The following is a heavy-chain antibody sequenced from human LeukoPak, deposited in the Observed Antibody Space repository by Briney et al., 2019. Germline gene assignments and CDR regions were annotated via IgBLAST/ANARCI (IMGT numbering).Heavy chain of an antibody. J-gene: IGHJ4*02. D-gene: IGHD2-2*01. V-gene: IGHV3-23*01. CDR1: GFTFSSYA. CDR2: ISGSGGST. Sequence: GGSLRLSCAASGFTFSSYAMSWVRQAPGKGLEWVSAISGSGGSTYYADSVKGRFTISRDNSKNTLYLQMNSLRAEDTAVYYCAKDPPKFYCSSTSCYDYWGQGTPVTVSS. CDR3: AKDPPKFYCSSTSCYDY.